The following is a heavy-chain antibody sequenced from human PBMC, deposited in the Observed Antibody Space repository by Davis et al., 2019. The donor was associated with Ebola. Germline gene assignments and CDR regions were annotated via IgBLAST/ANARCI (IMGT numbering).Heavy chain of an antibody. CDR3: ARAGFGSTWFDC. D-gene: IGHD6-13*01. Sequence: PGGSLRLSCAASGFTFRSYDMHWVRQATGKGLEWVSAFGAAGDTYYPVSVKGRFTISRENAKNSLYLQMNSLRAEDTAVYYCARAGFGSTWFDCWGQGILVTVSS. V-gene: IGHV3-13*01. J-gene: IGHJ5*01. CDR1: GFTFRSYD. CDR2: FGAAGDT.